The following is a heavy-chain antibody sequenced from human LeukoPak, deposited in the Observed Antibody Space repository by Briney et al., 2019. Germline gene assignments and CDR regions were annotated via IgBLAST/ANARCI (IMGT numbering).Heavy chain of an antibody. CDR2: ISGSGGST. CDR3: ASGRDSSGWYLIDY. D-gene: IGHD6-19*01. J-gene: IGHJ4*02. Sequence: QAGGSLRLSCAASGLTFNSYAMSWVRQAPGKGLEWFSAISGSGGSTTYADSVKGRFTISRDNAKSTLYLQMNSLRAEDTAVYYCASGRDSSGWYLIDYWGQGTLATVSS. CDR1: GLTFNSYA. V-gene: IGHV3-23*01.